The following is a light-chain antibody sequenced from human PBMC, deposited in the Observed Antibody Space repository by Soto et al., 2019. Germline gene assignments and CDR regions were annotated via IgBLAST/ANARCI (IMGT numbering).Light chain of an antibody. Sequence: DIQMTQSPSSLSASVGDRVTITCRASQGISNDLAWYQQKPGKLPNLLIYGASTMQSGVPSRVSGGGSGTDFTLTISSLQPDDIATYYCQKHNSAPLTFGGGTKVDIK. CDR3: QKHNSAPLT. V-gene: IGKV1-27*01. CDR1: QGISND. J-gene: IGKJ4*01. CDR2: GAS.